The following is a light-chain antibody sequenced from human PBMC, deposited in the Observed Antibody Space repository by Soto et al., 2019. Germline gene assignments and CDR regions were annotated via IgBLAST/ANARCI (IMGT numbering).Light chain of an antibody. CDR3: QQYRSYS. CDR2: GAS. Sequence: DIQMTQSPSTLTASVGDRVTITCRASQSISTWLAWYQQEPGKAPSLLIYGASSLKSGVPSRFSGSGSGTEFTLTISSLQPDDFATYYCQQYRSYSFGQGTKVDIK. J-gene: IGKJ1*01. V-gene: IGKV1-5*01. CDR1: QSISTW.